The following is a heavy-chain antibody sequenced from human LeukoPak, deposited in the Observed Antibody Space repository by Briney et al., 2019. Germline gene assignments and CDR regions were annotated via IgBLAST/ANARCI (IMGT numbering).Heavy chain of an antibody. V-gene: IGHV5-51*01. J-gene: IGHJ4*02. Sequence: GESLKISCQDPGYRFTSYWIGWVRQMPGKGLEWMGIIYPGDSDTIYSPSFQGQVTISADKSIRTAYLQWSSLKASDTAMYYCARRVGDYYGSSGYYSEWGQGTLVTVSS. D-gene: IGHD3-22*01. CDR3: ARRVGDYYGSSGYYSE. CDR2: IYPGDSDT. CDR1: GYRFTSYW.